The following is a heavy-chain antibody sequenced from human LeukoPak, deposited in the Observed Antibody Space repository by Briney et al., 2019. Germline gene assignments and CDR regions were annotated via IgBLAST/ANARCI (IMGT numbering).Heavy chain of an antibody. J-gene: IGHJ6*03. V-gene: IGHV1-2*02. Sequence: ASVKVSCKASGYTFSGFYIHWVRQAPGQGLEWMGWINPSSGVTNYAQKLQGRVTITRDTSIDTAYMQLSRLRSDDTAVYYCAKDRYGDYEAPFHYYMDAWGRGTTVTVSS. CDR2: INPSSGVT. CDR3: AKDRYGDYEAPFHYYMDA. CDR1: GYTFSGFY. D-gene: IGHD5-12*01.